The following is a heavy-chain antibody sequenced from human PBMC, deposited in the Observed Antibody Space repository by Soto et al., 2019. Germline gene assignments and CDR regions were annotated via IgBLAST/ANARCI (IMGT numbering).Heavy chain of an antibody. CDR1: GGSISSYY. J-gene: IGHJ6*02. V-gene: IGHV4-59*01. CDR2: IYYSGST. Sequence: SETLSLTCTVSGGSISSYYWSWIRQPPGKGLEWVGYIYYSGSTNYNPSLKSRVTISVDTSKNQFSLKLSSVTAADTAVYYFAASYCGGDCYFWDPISYYYYYGMDVWGQGTTVTVSS. D-gene: IGHD2-21*02. CDR3: AASYCGGDCYFWDPISYYYYYGMDV.